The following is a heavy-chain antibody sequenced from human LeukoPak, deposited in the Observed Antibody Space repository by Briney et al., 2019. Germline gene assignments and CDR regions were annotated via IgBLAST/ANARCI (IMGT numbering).Heavy chain of an antibody. CDR1: GFTFGDYA. D-gene: IGHD4-17*01. CDR2: IRSKAYGGTT. Sequence: PGRSLRLSCTASGFTFGDYAMSWFRQAPGKGLEWVGFIRSKAYGGTTEYAASVKGRFTISRDDSKSIAYLQMNSLKTEDTAVYYCTREGFTVTTRYFDYWGQGTLVTVSS. J-gene: IGHJ4*02. V-gene: IGHV3-49*03. CDR3: TREGFTVTTRYFDY.